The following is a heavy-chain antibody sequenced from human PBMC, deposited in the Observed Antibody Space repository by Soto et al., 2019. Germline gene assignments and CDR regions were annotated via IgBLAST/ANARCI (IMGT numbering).Heavy chain of an antibody. V-gene: IGHV3-7*01. D-gene: IGHD2-15*01. Sequence: EVQLAESGGGLVQPGGSLRLSCVASGFTFSRHYMTWVLQAPGKGLESVAKIKPDRSERYYVDSVRGRFTFSCDNAKHSLSLQRNSLRDEDTAGYYCAVEEWWRVEFWGQGTLVTGSS. CDR1: GFTFSRHY. J-gene: IGHJ4*02. CDR2: IKPDRSER. CDR3: AVEEWWRVEF.